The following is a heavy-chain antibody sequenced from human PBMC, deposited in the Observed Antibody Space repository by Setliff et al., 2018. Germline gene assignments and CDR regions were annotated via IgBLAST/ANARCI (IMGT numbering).Heavy chain of an antibody. CDR1: GGSISGDS. D-gene: IGHD3-22*01. Sequence: SETLSLTCTVSGGSISGDSWSWIRQPPGKGLEWIGYSSTSGCTNCNPSLESRVTISGDTSKNQFSLKLTSVTAADTAVYYCARQDRFYDSSVFVEYFEHWGQGTLVTVSS. V-gene: IGHV4-59*08. CDR3: ARQDRFYDSSVFVEYFEH. J-gene: IGHJ1*01. CDR2: SSTSGCT.